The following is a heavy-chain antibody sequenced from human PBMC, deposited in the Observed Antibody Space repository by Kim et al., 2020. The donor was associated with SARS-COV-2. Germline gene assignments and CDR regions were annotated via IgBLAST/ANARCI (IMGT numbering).Heavy chain of an antibody. CDR3: ACIDY. D-gene: IGHD2-21*01. CDR2: IFYSGST. V-gene: IGHV4-39*01. J-gene: IGHJ4*02. Sequence: IFYSGSTYSNPSLKSRVTISVDTSKNQFSLKLSSVTAADTAVYYCACIDYWGQGTLVTVSS.